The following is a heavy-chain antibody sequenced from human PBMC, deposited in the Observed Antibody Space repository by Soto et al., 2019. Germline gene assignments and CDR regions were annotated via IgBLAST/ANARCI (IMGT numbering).Heavy chain of an antibody. D-gene: IGHD5-18*01. CDR3: ARHLSGYGYLYFEY. V-gene: IGHV4-39*01. CDR2: GYHGGNT. J-gene: IGHJ4*02. Sequence: QLQLQESGPGLVKPSETQSLTCTVSGGSISSXSYXWAXIRQPPGKGLEWIGSGYHGGNTYYNPSHKSRVTISXXTSTNQFSLKLXSXXXXXXXXXYXARHLSGYGYLYFEYWGQGILVTVSS. CDR1: GGSISSXSYX.